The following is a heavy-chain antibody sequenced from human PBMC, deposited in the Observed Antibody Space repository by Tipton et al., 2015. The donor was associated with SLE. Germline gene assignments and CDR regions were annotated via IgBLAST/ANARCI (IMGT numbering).Heavy chain of an antibody. Sequence: TLSLTCAVYGGSFSVHYWSWIRQPPGKGLEWIGYIYYSGSTYYNPSLKTRVTISVATSKNQFSLKLSSVTAADTAVYYCARNLGPEWMATKRGYFDLWGRGTLVSVSS. D-gene: IGHD5-24*01. CDR1: GGSFSVHY. CDR2: IYYSGST. CDR3: ARNLGPEWMATKRGYFDL. J-gene: IGHJ2*01. V-gene: IGHV4-59*08.